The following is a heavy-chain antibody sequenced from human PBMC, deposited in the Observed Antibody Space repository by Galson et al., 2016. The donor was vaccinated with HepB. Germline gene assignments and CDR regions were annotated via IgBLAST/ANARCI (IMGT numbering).Heavy chain of an antibody. D-gene: IGHD6-25*01. V-gene: IGHV4-31*03. Sequence: TLSLTCTVSRDSISGDYYWSWIRQHPGKGLECIGDIHYRGSTYYNPSLESRLSISVDTSKNQFYLRLSSVTAADTAVYYCARRVASGGQRTFDIWGQGTLVTVSA. CDR2: IHYRGST. CDR1: RDSISGDYY. CDR3: ARRVASGGQRTFDI. J-gene: IGHJ3*02.